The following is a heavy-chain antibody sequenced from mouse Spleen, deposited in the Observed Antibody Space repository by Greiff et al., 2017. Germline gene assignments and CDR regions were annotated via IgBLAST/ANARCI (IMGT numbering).Heavy chain of an antibody. Sequence: QVHVKQSGAELVRPGTSVKMSCKASGYTFTNYWIGWAKQRPGHGLEWIGDIYPGGGYTNYNEKFKGKATLTADKSSSTAYMQFSSLTSEDSAIYYCARRDGGYEYFDVWGAGTTVTVSS. J-gene: IGHJ1*01. D-gene: IGHD2-14*01. CDR3: ARRDGGYEYFDV. CDR1: GYTFTNYW. V-gene: IGHV1-63*01. CDR2: IYPGGGYT.